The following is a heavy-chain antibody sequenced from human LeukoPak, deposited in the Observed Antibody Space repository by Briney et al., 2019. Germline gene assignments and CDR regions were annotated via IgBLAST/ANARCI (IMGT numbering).Heavy chain of an antibody. D-gene: IGHD3-10*01. J-gene: IGHJ4*02. CDR1: GGSFSGYY. V-gene: IGHV4-34*01. Sequence: SETLSLTCAVYGGSFSGYYWSWIRQPPGKGLEWIGEINHSGSTNYNPSLKSRVTISVDTSKDQFSLKLSSVTAADTAVYYCARHGYYGSGTNFDYWGQGTLVTVSS. CDR3: ARHGYYGSGTNFDY. CDR2: INHSGST.